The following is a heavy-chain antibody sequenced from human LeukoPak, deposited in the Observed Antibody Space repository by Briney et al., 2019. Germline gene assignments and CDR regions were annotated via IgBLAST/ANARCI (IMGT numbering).Heavy chain of an antibody. J-gene: IGHJ6*03. CDR1: GGSISTSSYY. CDR2: ISESGRT. D-gene: IGHD2-8*02. Sequence: PSETLSLTCTVSGGSISTSSYYWGWIRQPPGKGLAWIGSISESGRTYYNPSLKSRVIISVDTSKKHFSLKLSSVTAADTAVYYCAGHCTGDICAAYYFYYYMDVWGKGTTVTVSS. V-gene: IGHV4-39*02. CDR3: AGHCTGDICAAYYFYYYMDV.